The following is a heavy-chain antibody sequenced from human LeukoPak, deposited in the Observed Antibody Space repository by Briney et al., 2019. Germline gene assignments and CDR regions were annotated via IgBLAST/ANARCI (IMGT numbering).Heavy chain of an antibody. V-gene: IGHV1-2*06. CDR2: INTNSGGT. CDR3: ATDIEDYDSTFAN. CDR1: GYTFTSYG. J-gene: IGHJ4*02. D-gene: IGHD3-22*01. Sequence: ASVKVSCKASGYTFTSYGISWVRQAPGQGLEWMGRINTNSGGTKYAQRFQGRVTMTRDTSISTAFMDLSRLGSDDTAVYYCATDIEDYDSTFANWGQGTLVTVSS.